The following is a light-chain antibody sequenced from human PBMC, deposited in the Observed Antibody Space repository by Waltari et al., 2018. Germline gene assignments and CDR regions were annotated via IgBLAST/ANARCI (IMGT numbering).Light chain of an antibody. V-gene: IGKV2-30*02. CDR3: MQGTHWPWT. J-gene: IGKJ1*01. CDR2: RVS. Sequence: DVVMTQSPLSLPVTLGQPASISCRSSQSLVHSCGNTYLNWFQQRPGQSPRRLFYRVSNRDSGVPDRFSGSGSGTDFTLKISRVEAEDVGVYYCMQGTHWPWTFGQGTKVEIK. CDR1: QSLVHSCGNTY.